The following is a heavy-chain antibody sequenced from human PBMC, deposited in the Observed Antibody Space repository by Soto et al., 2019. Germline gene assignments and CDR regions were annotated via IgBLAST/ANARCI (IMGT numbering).Heavy chain of an antibody. Sequence: SETLSLTCTVSGGSISSGGYYWSWIRQHPWKGLEWIGYIYYSGSTYYNPSLKSRVTISVDTSKNQFSLKLSSVTAADTAVYYCARGRTLSYDYIWGSYRPGSSDYFDYWGQGTLVTVSS. J-gene: IGHJ4*02. D-gene: IGHD3-16*02. V-gene: IGHV4-31*03. CDR2: IYYSGST. CDR3: ARGRTLSYDYIWGSYRPGSSDYFDY. CDR1: GGSISSGGYY.